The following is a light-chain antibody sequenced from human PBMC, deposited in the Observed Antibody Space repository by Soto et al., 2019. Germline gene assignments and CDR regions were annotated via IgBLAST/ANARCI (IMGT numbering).Light chain of an antibody. CDR1: QSVRSY. V-gene: IGKV3-11*01. CDR3: QQTAYATLT. Sequence: EIVLTQSPATLSLSRGERPTLSYRDSQSVRSYLAWYRQTPGQAPRLIIYDASNRKTGIPDRFSGSGAGTECTLTISSLQPEDSEVDYCQQTAYATLTFGGGTKVDIK. J-gene: IGKJ4*01. CDR2: DAS.